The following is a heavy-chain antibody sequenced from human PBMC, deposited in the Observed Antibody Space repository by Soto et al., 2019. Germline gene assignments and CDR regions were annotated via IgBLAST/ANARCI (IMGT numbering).Heavy chain of an antibody. Sequence: EVPLLESGGGLVQPGGSLRLSCAASGFTFSSYAMSWVRQAPGKGLVWVSAISGSGGSTYYADSVKGRFTISRANSKNALYLRMNSLRAEDTAVYYCEKEGIAARLGYFDYWGQGTLVTVSS. V-gene: IGHV3-23*01. CDR2: ISGSGGST. J-gene: IGHJ4*02. D-gene: IGHD6-6*01. CDR3: EKEGIAARLGYFDY. CDR1: GFTFSSYA.